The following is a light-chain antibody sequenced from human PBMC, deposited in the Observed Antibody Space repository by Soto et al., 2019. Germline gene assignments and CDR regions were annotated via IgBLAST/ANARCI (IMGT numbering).Light chain of an antibody. Sequence: EIGLTQSPCTLSWSAGESASLSCGASQSVSSNYLAWFQQKTGQAPRPLISGASSRATDIPDRFSGSGSGTDFNLTISRLEPEDFAVYYCHQYGSSPHTFGQGTRLEIK. J-gene: IGKJ5*01. CDR2: GAS. CDR1: QSVSSNY. CDR3: HQYGSSPHT. V-gene: IGKV3-20*01.